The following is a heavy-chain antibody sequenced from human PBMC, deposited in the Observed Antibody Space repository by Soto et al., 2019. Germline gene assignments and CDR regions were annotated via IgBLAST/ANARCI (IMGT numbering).Heavy chain of an antibody. CDR3: ARVGSKSFYYATDV. CDR2: IYYSGST. CDR1: GGYISSYY. J-gene: IGHJ6*02. Sequence: PSETLSLTCSVSGGYISSYYWSWIRQPPGKGLEWIAYIYYSGSTNYNPSLKSRVTMSVDTSKTQFSLKLTSVTAADTAVYYCARVGSKSFYYATDVWGQGTTVTVSS. V-gene: IGHV4-59*01. D-gene: IGHD4-4*01.